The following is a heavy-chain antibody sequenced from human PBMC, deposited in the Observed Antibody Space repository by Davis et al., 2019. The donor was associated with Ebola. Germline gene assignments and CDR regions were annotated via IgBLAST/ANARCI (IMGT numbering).Heavy chain of an antibody. D-gene: IGHD5-24*01. CDR3: ARDRGWLQPNYFDY. Sequence: SETLSLTCAVSGGSLSSSNWWSWVRQPPGKGLEWIGEIYHSGSTNYNPSLKSRVTISVDKSKNQFSLKLSSVTAADTAVYYCARDRGWLQPNYFDYWGQGTLVTVSS. J-gene: IGHJ4*02. V-gene: IGHV4-4*02. CDR1: GGSLSSSNW. CDR2: IYHSGST.